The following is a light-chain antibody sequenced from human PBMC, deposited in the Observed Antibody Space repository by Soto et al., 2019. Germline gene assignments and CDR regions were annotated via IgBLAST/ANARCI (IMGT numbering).Light chain of an antibody. Sequence: DIQMTQSPSSLSASVGDRVTITCRASQSVSSYLNWYQQKPGKAPKLLIYDASSLQSGVPSRFSGSGSGTDFTLTISSLHPEDFAIYYCQQSYSTPRGFGQGTKVEI. CDR2: DAS. CDR3: QQSYSTPRG. CDR1: QSVSSY. V-gene: IGKV1-39*01. J-gene: IGKJ1*01.